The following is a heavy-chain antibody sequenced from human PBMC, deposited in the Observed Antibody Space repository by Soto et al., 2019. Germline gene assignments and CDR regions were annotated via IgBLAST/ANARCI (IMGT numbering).Heavy chain of an antibody. CDR3: ARGAMANFVY. CDR1: GCTFGSQG. D-gene: IGHD5-18*01. V-gene: IGHV1-69*13. Sequence: GASVKVSCKASGCTFGSQGIAWARQAPGQGLEWMGGFIAMLGTPTYAKKVQGRATISADESLTSSYLELRSLRSEDTGVYFCARGAMANFVYWGQGTGVTVSS. CDR2: FIAMLGTP. J-gene: IGHJ4*02.